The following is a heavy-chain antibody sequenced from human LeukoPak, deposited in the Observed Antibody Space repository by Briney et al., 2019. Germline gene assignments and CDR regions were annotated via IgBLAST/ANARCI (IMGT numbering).Heavy chain of an antibody. V-gene: IGHV1-18*01. CDR3: ARAASWIGELSKIPFDY. D-gene: IGHD3-10*01. CDR1: GCTFTSYG. Sequence: ASVKVSCKASGCTFTSYGIIWVRQAPGQGLEWMGWISTYNDNTNSAQKLQGRVTMTTDTSTSTAYMELRSLRSDDTAVYYCARAASWIGELSKIPFDYWGQGTLVTVSS. CDR2: ISTYNDNT. J-gene: IGHJ4*02.